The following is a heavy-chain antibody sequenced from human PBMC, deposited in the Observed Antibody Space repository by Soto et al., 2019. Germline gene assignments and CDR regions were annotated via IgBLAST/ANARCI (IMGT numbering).Heavy chain of an antibody. V-gene: IGHV3-11*01. CDR1: GFTFGDYY. J-gene: IGHJ4*02. Sequence: QVQLVESGGGLVKPGGSLRLSCAVSGFTFGDYYMSWIRQAPGKGLEWVSYISSSGITKYYADSVKGRFTISRDNAKNSLYLQMNSLRAEDTAVYYCARDLEEWAYPGYWGQGTLVTVSS. CDR2: ISSSGITK. CDR3: ARDLEEWAYPGY. D-gene: IGHD3-3*01.